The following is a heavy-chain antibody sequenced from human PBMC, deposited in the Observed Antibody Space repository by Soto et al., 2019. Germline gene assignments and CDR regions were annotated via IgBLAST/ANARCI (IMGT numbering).Heavy chain of an antibody. CDR2: VNNDGTDT. CDR1: GFTFSNYW. D-gene: IGHD6-13*01. V-gene: IGHV3-74*03. J-gene: IGHJ6*02. CDR3: ARGGLQHALDV. Sequence: EVQLVESGGGLVQPGGSLRLSCADSGFTFSNYWMYWVRQAPGKGLVWVSRVNNDGTDTTHADSVKGRFTISRDNAENTLYLQINSLRAEDTAVYYCARGGLQHALDVWGQGSTVTVSS.